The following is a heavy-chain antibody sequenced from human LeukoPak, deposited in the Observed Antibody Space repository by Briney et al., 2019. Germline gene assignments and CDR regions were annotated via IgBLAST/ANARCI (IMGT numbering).Heavy chain of an antibody. Sequence: ASVKVSCKASGYTFTGYYMHWVRQAPGQGLAWMGWINPNSGGTNYAQKFQGRDTMTRDTSISTAYMELSRLRSDDTAVYYCARGSLIRSMVRGVSDYWGQGTLVTVSS. CDR2: INPNSGGT. CDR3: ARGSLIRSMVRGVSDY. D-gene: IGHD3-10*01. J-gene: IGHJ4*02. V-gene: IGHV1-2*02. CDR1: GYTFTGYY.